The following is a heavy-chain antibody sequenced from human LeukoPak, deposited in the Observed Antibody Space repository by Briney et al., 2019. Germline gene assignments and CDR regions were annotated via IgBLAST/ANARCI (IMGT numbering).Heavy chain of an antibody. CDR1: GGSISSSSYY. D-gene: IGHD3-22*01. Sequence: SETLSLTCTVSGGSISSSSYYWGWIRQPPGKGLEWIGSIYYSGSTYYNPSLKSRVTISVDTSKNQFSLKLSSVTAADTAVYYCARVAPNYYDSSGTDYWGQGTLVTVSS. CDR3: ARVAPNYYDSSGTDY. J-gene: IGHJ4*02. V-gene: IGHV4-39*07. CDR2: IYYSGST.